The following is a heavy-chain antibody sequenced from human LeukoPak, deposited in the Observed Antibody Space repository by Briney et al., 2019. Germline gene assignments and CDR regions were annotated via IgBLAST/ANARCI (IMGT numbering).Heavy chain of an antibody. CDR1: GGSISSYY. Sequence: SETLSLTCTVSGGSISSYYRSWIRQPPGKGLEWIGYIYYSGSTNYNPSLKSRVTISVDTSKNQFSLKLSSVTAADTAVYYCARDLGARDYWGQGTLVTVSS. D-gene: IGHD1-26*01. CDR3: ARDLGARDY. V-gene: IGHV4-59*01. CDR2: IYYSGST. J-gene: IGHJ4*02.